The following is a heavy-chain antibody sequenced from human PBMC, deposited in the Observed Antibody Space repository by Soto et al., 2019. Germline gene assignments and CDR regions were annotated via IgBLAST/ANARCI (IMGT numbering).Heavy chain of an antibody. J-gene: IGHJ3*02. V-gene: IGHV3-30-3*01. D-gene: IGHD6-19*01. CDR3: AREHAEYTSGRTPRSDAFDI. Sequence: QVQLVESGGGVVQPGRSPRLSCAASGFSFSSYAMHWFRQAPGKGLEWVAVISYDGSNKYYADSVKGRFTISRDNSKNTLYLQMNSLRAEDTAVYYCAREHAEYTSGRTPRSDAFDIWGQGTMVTVSS. CDR1: GFSFSSYA. CDR2: ISYDGSNK.